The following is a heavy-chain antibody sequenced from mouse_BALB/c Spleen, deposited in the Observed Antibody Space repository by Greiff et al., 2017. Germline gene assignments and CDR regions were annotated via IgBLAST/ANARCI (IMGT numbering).Heavy chain of an antibody. J-gene: IGHJ2*01. CDR1: GYTFTSYW. Sequence: QVQLQQSGAELARPGASVKLSCKASGYTFTSYWMQWVKQRPGQGLEWIGAIYPGDGDTRYTQKFKGKATLTADKSSSTAYMQLSSLASEDSAVYYCARGGYYKGFDYWGQGTTLTVSS. V-gene: IGHV1-87*01. CDR3: ARGGYYKGFDY. D-gene: IGHD2-3*01. CDR2: IYPGDGDT.